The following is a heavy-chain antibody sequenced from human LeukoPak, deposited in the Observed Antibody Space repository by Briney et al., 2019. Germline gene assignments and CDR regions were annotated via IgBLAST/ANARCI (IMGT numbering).Heavy chain of an antibody. D-gene: IGHD3-3*01. V-gene: IGHV3-74*01. CDR3: ARDWRGSLPWFDP. Sequence: GSLRLSCAASGFTFSSYWMHWVRHAPGKGLVWVSRINSDGSSTSYADSVKGRFTISRDNAKNTLYLQMNSLRAEDTAVYYCARDWRGSLPWFDPWGQGTLVTVSS. CDR2: INSDGSST. CDR1: GFTFSSYW. J-gene: IGHJ5*02.